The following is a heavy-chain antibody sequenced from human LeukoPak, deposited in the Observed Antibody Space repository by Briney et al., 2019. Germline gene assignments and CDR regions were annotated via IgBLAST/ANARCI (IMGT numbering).Heavy chain of an antibody. J-gene: IGHJ4*02. D-gene: IGHD5-18*01. Sequence: GGSLRLSCAASGFTFNSYTMNWVRQAPGKGLEWVSSISSSSSYIYYADSVKGRFTISRDDAKNSLYLQMDSLRAEDTAVYYCARGDSVCIQLWLHYFDYWGQGTLVTVSS. CDR3: ARGDSVCIQLWLHYFDY. V-gene: IGHV3-21*01. CDR1: GFTFNSYT. CDR2: ISSSSSYI.